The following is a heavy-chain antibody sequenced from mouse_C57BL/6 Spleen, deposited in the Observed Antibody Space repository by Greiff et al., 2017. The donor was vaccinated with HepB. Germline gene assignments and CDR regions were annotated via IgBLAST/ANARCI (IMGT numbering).Heavy chain of an antibody. J-gene: IGHJ3*01. CDR1: GYTFTSYW. V-gene: IGHV1-50*01. CDR3: ARERDG. D-gene: IGHD3-3*01. Sequence: VQLQQPGAELVKPGASVKLSCKASGYTFTSYWMQWVKQRPGQGLEWIGEIDPSDSYTNYNQKFKGKATLTVDTSSSTAYMQLSSLTSEDSAVYYCARERDGWGQGTLVTVSA. CDR2: IDPSDSYT.